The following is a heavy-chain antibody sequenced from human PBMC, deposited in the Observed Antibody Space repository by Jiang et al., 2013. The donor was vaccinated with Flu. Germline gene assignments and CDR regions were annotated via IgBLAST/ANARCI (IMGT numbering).Heavy chain of an antibody. D-gene: IGHD3-10*01. J-gene: IGHJ4*02. Sequence: APGKGLEWVAVIWYDGSNKYYADSVKGRFTISRDNSKNTLYLQMNSLRAEDTAVYYCARAGVGGLDDYWGQGTLVTVSS. CDR2: IWYDGSNK. V-gene: IGHV3-33*01. CDR3: ARAGVGGLDDY.